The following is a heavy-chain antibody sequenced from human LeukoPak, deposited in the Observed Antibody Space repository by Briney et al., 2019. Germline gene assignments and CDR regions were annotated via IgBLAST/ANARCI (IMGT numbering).Heavy chain of an antibody. J-gene: IGHJ4*02. CDR2: INPNSGGT. D-gene: IGHD3-10*01. CDR3: ARTYYYGSGSYYGDY. Sequence: ASVKVSCKASGYSFSGYYMHWVRQAPGQGLEWMGWINPNSGGTNYPQKFQGRVTMTRDTSISTAYMELSGLRSDDTAVFYCARTYYYGSGSYYGDYWGQGTLVTVSS. CDR1: GYSFSGYY. V-gene: IGHV1-2*02.